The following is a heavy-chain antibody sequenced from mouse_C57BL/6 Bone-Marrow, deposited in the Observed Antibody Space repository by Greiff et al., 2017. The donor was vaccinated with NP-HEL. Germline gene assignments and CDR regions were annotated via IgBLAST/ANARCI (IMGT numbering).Heavy chain of an antibody. Sequence: EVQRVESGGGLVQPGGSLKLSCAASGFTFSDYYMYWVRQTPEKRLEWVAYISNGGGSTYYPDTVKGRFTISRDNAKNTLYLQMSRLKSEDTAMYYCARPIYDGYSAWFAYWGQGTLVTVSA. V-gene: IGHV5-12*01. CDR2: ISNGGGST. CDR1: GFTFSDYY. J-gene: IGHJ3*01. D-gene: IGHD2-3*01. CDR3: ARPIYDGYSAWFAY.